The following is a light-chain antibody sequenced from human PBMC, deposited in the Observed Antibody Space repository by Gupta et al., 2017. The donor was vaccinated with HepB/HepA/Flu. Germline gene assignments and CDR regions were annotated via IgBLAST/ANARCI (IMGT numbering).Light chain of an antibody. CDR1: SSHVGKNF. V-gene: IGLV1-47*01. Sequence: SVLTQPPSVSGTPGPTVTLSCSGRSSHVGKNFVCWFQQSPGTAPKLVIYSNRERPAGGPDRFSASKSDTSAAVTTSGLRSEEEADYYCGTWDDSLWAWVFGGGTKLTVL. CDR3: GTWDDSLWAWV. J-gene: IGLJ3*02. CDR2: SNR.